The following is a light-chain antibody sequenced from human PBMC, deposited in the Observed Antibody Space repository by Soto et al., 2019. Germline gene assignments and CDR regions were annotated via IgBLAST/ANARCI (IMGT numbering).Light chain of an antibody. CDR3: QHYNDWPPIT. J-gene: IGKJ5*01. V-gene: IGKV3-15*01. CDR1: QSVSSN. CDR2: GAS. Sequence: EIMMTQSPATLSVSPGERATHSYRASQSVSSNLAWYQQKPGQAPRLLIYGASTRATGIPARFSGSGSRTEFTLTISSLQSEDFAVYYCQHYNDWPPITFGQGTRLEIK.